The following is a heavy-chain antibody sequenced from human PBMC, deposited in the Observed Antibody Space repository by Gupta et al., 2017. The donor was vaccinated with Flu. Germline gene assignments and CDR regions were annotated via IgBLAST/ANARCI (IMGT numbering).Heavy chain of an antibody. CDR3: ARLSGSYGGNDAFDI. V-gene: IGHV3-48*03. J-gene: IGHJ3*02. D-gene: IGHD1-26*01. Sequence: APGKGLEWVSYISSSGSTIYYADSVKGRFTISRDNAKNSLYLQMNSLRAEDTAVYYCARLSGSYGGNDAFDIWGQGTMVTVSS. CDR2: ISSSGSTI.